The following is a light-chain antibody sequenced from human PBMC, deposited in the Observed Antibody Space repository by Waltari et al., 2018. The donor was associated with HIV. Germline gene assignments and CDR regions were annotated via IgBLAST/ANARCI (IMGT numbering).Light chain of an antibody. Sequence: EIVLTQSPATLSLYPGERATLFCRASQTVNTYLAWYQQKPGQAPTLGIYDASTRATGVPARFSGSGSGTDFTLTISSLEPDDVAVYYCQQRTDSITFGGGTKVEIK. CDR2: DAS. CDR1: QTVNTY. V-gene: IGKV3-11*01. CDR3: QQRTDSIT. J-gene: IGKJ4*01.